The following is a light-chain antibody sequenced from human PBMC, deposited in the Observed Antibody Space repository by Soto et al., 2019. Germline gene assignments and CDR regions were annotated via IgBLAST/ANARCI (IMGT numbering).Light chain of an antibody. V-gene: IGKV3-20*01. CDR3: HQSVDSPPWT. CDR1: QSVTSNY. CDR2: SAS. J-gene: IGKJ1*01. Sequence: EIVLTQSPGTLSLSPGERATLSCRASQSVTSNYLAWYQQKPGQTPRLLIYSASSRATGIPDRFSGSGSGTDFTITISSLEPEDFAVYYCHQSVDSPPWTFGQGTKVDIK.